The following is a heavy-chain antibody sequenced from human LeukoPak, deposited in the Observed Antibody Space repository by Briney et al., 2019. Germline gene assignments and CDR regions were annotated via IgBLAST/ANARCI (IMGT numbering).Heavy chain of an antibody. Sequence: GSLRLSCACSGFTFSSYWMSWVRQAPGKGLEWVANIKEDGGEKYYVDSVKGRFTISRDNAKNSLYLQMSSLRADDTAIYYCTRGGAASPGVYWGQGTLVTVSS. J-gene: IGHJ4*02. CDR3: TRGGAASPGVY. D-gene: IGHD2-8*01. CDR2: IKEDGGEK. V-gene: IGHV3-7*01. CDR1: GFTFSSYW.